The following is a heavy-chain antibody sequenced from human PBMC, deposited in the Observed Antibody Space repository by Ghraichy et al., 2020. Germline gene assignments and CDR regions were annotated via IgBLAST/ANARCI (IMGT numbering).Heavy chain of an antibody. CDR3: AKDRTLGYCSSTSCHERTPYYYYGMDV. J-gene: IGHJ6*02. CDR1: GFTFSSYA. V-gene: IGHV3-23*01. CDR2: ISGSGGST. D-gene: IGHD2-2*01. Sequence: GGSLRLSCAASGFTFSSYAISWVRQAPGKGLEWVSAISGSGGSTYYADSVKGRFTISRDNSKNTLYLQMNSLRAEDTAVYYCAKDRTLGYCSSTSCHERTPYYYYGMDVWGQGTTVTVSS.